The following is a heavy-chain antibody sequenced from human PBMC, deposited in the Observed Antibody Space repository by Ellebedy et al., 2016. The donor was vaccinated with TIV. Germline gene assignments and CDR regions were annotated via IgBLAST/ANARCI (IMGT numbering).Heavy chain of an antibody. D-gene: IGHD3-10*01. Sequence: SETLSLTCTVSGGSISSYYWSWIRQPPGKGLEWIGYIYYSGSTNYNPSLKSRVTISVDTSKNQFSLKLSSVTAADTAVYYCARETFYGSGSYRIDYWGQGTLVTVSS. CDR3: ARETFYGSGSYRIDY. CDR2: IYYSGST. J-gene: IGHJ4*02. V-gene: IGHV4-59*12. CDR1: GGSISSYY.